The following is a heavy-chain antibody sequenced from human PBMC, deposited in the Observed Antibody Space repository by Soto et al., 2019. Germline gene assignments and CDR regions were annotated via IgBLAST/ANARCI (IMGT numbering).Heavy chain of an antibody. CDR3: AKGSASASPYYFDY. CDR1: GFTLSSCA. Sequence: EVQLLESGGGLVQPGGSLRLSCAASGFTLSSCAMSWVRQSPGKGLEWVSAITGSGGDTFHADSVKGRFTISRDNSQNTLYLQMSSLRAEDTAVYYCAKGSASASPYYFDYWGQGILVTVSS. CDR2: ITGSGGDT. J-gene: IGHJ4*02. V-gene: IGHV3-23*01.